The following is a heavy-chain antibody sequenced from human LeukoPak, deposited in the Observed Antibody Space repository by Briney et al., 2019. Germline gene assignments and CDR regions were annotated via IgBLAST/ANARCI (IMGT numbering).Heavy chain of an antibody. D-gene: IGHD3-3*01. CDR2: IYTSGST. V-gene: IGHV4-61*02. CDR3: ARDLFRRATDFPYYYYYTDV. Sequence: SETLSLTCTVSGGSISSGSYYWSWIRQPAGKGLDWIGRIYTSGSTNYNPSLKSRVTISVDTSKNQFSLKLSSVTAADTAVYYCARDLFRRATDFPYYYYYTDVWGKGTTVTVSS. CDR1: GGSISSGSYY. J-gene: IGHJ6*03.